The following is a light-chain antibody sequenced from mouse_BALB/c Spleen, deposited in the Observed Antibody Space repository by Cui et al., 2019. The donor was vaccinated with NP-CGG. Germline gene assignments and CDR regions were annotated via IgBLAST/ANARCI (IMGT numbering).Light chain of an antibody. CDR1: TGAVTTSNY. J-gene: IGLJ1*01. CDR3: ALWYSNHWV. CDR2: GTN. V-gene: IGLV1*01. Sequence: QAVVTQESALTTSPGETVTLTCRSSTGAVTTSNYVNWAQEKPDHLFTGLIGGTNNRAPGVPARFSGSLIGDKAALTITGAQTEDEAIYFCALWYSNHWVFGGGTKLTVL.